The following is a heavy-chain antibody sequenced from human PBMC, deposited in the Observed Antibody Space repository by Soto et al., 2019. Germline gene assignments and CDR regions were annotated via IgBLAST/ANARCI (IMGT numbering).Heavy chain of an antibody. CDR3: VKKNPCSGWIDF. D-gene: IGHD6-19*01. J-gene: IGHJ4*02. CDR2: IIGGGDTT. CDR1: GFIYSRSA. Sequence: GGSLRLSCAAAGFIYSRSAMTWIRQAPGKGLEGVSGIIGGGDTTYYADSVKGRFTISRDNSKNTLFLQMDSLRAEDTAVYYCVKKNPCSGWIDFWGQGTLVTVSS. V-gene: IGHV3-23*01.